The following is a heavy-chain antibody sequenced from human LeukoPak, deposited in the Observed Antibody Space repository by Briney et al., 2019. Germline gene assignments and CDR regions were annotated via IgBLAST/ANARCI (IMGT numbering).Heavy chain of an antibody. Sequence: GGSLRLSCAASGFSFSDSAMHWVRQASGKGLEWVGRIRSKANSYATAYAASVKGRFTISRDDSKNTAYLRMNSLKTEDTAVYYCTRGSPSALGGDDAFDYWGQGILVTVSS. CDR3: TRGSPSALGGDDAFDY. CDR2: IRSKANSYAT. CDR1: GFSFSDSA. D-gene: IGHD4-17*01. V-gene: IGHV3-73*01. J-gene: IGHJ4*02.